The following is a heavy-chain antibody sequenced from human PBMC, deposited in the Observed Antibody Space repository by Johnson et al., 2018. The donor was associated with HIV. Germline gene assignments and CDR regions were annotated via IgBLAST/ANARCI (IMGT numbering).Heavy chain of an antibody. Sequence: QVQLVESGGGVVQPGRSLRLSCPASGFSLSDYAIHWVRQAPVKGLEWVGVMSYDGSKENYADSVKGRFTISRDNSKNTVYLQMNTLRPGDTAVYYCARDQSEVDAFDIWGQGTMVTVSS. V-gene: IGHV3-30-3*01. CDR2: MSYDGSKE. CDR1: GFSLSDYA. J-gene: IGHJ3*02. CDR3: ARDQSEVDAFDI.